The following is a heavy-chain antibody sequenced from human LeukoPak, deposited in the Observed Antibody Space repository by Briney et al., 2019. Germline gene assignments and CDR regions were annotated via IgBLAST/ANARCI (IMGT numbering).Heavy chain of an antibody. Sequence: GGSLRLSCAASGFTFSNYNMNWVRQAPGKGLEWVSSCSSSSSYIYYADSVKGRFTISRDNAKNTLYLQMNSLRAEDTAVYYCARGDYYNSGSYFDSWGQGTLVAVSS. V-gene: IGHV3-21*01. D-gene: IGHD3-10*01. CDR1: GFTFSNYN. J-gene: IGHJ4*02. CDR2: CSSSSSYI. CDR3: ARGDYYNSGSYFDS.